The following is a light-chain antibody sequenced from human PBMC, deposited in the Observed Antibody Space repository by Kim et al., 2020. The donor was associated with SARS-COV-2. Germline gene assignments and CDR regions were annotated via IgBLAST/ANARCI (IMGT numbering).Light chain of an antibody. CDR1: SLRTYY. V-gene: IGLV3-19*01. Sequence: VALGHSVRITCQGDSLRTYYATWFQQKPGQAPIVVFYGKNNRPSGIPDRFSGSSSGNTASLTITATQAGDEADYYCNSRDNNDNVLFGGGTQLTVL. CDR3: NSRDNNDNVL. J-gene: IGLJ2*01. CDR2: GKN.